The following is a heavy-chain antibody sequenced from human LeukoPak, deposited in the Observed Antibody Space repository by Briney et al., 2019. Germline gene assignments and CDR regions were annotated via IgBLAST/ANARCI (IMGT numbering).Heavy chain of an antibody. CDR1: GYTFNTYG. CDR3: ARVLDYDILTGYSD. J-gene: IGHJ4*02. Sequence: ASVKVSCKASGYTFNTYGITWVRQAPGQGLEWMGWISPYNGNTNYAQKFQGRVTLTTDTSTSTVYMELSSLRSEDTAVYYCARVLDYDILTGYSDWGQGTLVTVSS. D-gene: IGHD3-9*01. V-gene: IGHV1-18*01. CDR2: ISPYNGNT.